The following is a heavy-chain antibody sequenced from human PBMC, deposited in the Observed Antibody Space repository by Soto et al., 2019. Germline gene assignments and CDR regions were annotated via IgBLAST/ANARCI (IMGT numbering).Heavy chain of an antibody. Sequence: PSETLSLTCTVSGGSISSYYWSWIRQPPGKGLEWIGYIYYSGSTNYNPSLRSRVTISVDTSKNQFSLKLSSVTAADTAVYYCARGSDWFDPWGQGTLVTVSS. J-gene: IGHJ5*02. CDR3: ARGSDWFDP. V-gene: IGHV4-59*01. CDR1: GGSISSYY. CDR2: IYYSGST.